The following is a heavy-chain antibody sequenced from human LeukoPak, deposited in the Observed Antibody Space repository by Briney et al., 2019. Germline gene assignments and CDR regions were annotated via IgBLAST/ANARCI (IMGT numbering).Heavy chain of an antibody. CDR3: ARDQYYDSKGWFDP. V-gene: IGHV3-48*04. Sequence: GGSLRLSCAASGFTFSSYAMSWVRQAPGKGLEWVSYISSSGSSKYYADSVKGRFTISRDNAKNSLYLQMNSLRSDDTAVYYCARDQYYDSKGWFDPWGQGTLVTVSS. CDR1: GFTFSSYA. J-gene: IGHJ5*02. CDR2: ISSSGSSK. D-gene: IGHD3-22*01.